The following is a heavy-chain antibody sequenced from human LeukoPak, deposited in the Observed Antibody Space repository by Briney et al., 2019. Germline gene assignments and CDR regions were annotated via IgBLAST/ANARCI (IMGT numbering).Heavy chain of an antibody. CDR1: GFTFDDYA. CDR3: AKEMGVVDTAMVTPSAIDY. D-gene: IGHD5-18*01. V-gene: IGHV3-9*01. Sequence: PGRSLRLSCAASGFTFDDYAMHWVRQAPGKGLEWVSGISWYSGSIGYADSVKGRFTISRDNAKNSLYLQMNSLRAEDTALYYCAKEMGVVDTAMVTPSAIDYWGQGTLVTVSS. CDR2: ISWYSGSI. J-gene: IGHJ4*02.